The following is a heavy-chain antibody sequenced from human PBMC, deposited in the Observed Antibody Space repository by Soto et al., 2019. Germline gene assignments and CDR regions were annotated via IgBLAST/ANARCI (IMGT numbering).Heavy chain of an antibody. J-gene: IGHJ4*02. CDR2: ISGSGGST. D-gene: IGHD3-3*01. V-gene: IGHV3-23*01. Sequence: GGSLRLSCAASGFTFSSYAMSWVRQAPGKGLEWVSAISGSGGSTYYADSVKGRFTISRDNSKNTLYLQMNSLRAEDTAVYYCAKGPDFWSGYYAYNWNDPTDDYWGQGTLVTVSS. CDR1: GFTFSSYA. CDR3: AKGPDFWSGYYAYNWNDPTDDY.